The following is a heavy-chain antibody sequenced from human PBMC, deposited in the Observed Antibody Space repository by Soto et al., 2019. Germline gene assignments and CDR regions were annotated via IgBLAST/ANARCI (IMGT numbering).Heavy chain of an antibody. CDR3: ASTVAVAGSFDY. Sequence: QVQLVESGGGVVQTGRSLRLSCAASGFTFSSYGMHWVRQGPGKGLEWVAAIWYDGSNKYYADPVKGRFTISRDNSKNTLYLQMNSLRAEDTAVYYCASTVAVAGSFDYWGQGTLVTVSS. D-gene: IGHD6-19*01. CDR2: IWYDGSNK. V-gene: IGHV3-33*01. CDR1: GFTFSSYG. J-gene: IGHJ4*02.